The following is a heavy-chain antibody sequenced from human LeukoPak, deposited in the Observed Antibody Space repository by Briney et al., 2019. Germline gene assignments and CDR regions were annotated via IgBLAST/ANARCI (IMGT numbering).Heavy chain of an antibody. V-gene: IGHV3-48*03. D-gene: IGHD3-10*01. CDR3: ARVVWFGEAN. CDR2: ISSSGSTI. Sequence: PGGSLRLSCAASGFTFSSYAMHWVRQAPGKGLEWVSYISSSGSTIYYADSVKGRFTISRDNAKNSLYLQMNSLRAEDTAVYYCARVVWFGEANWGQGTLVTVSS. CDR1: GFTFSSYA. J-gene: IGHJ4*02.